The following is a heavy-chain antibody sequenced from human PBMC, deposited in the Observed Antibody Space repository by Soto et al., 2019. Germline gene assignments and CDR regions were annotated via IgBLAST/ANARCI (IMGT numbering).Heavy chain of an antibody. J-gene: IGHJ3*01. V-gene: IGHV3-30-3*01. CDR3: ARDRFSPTVRYCINCVCYTGAQAIVF. CDR2: ISYDGSNK. D-gene: IGHD2-8*01. CDR1: GFTFSSYA. Sequence: PGGSLRLSCAASGFTFSSYAMHWVRQAPGKGLEWVAVISYDGSNKYYADSVKGRFTISRDNSKNTLYLQMNSLRAEDTAVYYCARDRFSPTVRYCINCVCYTGAQAIVFRGQGTMVTVSS.